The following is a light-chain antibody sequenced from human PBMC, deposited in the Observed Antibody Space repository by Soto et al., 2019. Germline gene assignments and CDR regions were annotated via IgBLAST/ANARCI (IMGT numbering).Light chain of an antibody. Sequence: QSVLTQPASVSGSPGQSITISCTGTSSDVGGYNYVSWYQQLPGTAPKLLIYSNNQRPSGVPDRFSGSKSGTSASLAISGLQSEDEADYYCAAWDDSLNGWVFGGGTKVTVL. J-gene: IGLJ3*02. CDR2: SNN. V-gene: IGLV1-44*01. CDR1: SSDVGGYNY. CDR3: AAWDDSLNGWV.